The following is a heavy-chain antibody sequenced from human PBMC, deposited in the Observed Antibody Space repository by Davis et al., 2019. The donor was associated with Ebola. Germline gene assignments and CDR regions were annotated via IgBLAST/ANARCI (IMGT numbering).Heavy chain of an antibody. CDR3: AKHGSTSCYAGVCYFDW. CDR2: ISGSGGST. V-gene: IGHV3-23*01. CDR1: GFTFSSYA. D-gene: IGHD2-2*01. Sequence: GESLKISCAVSGFTFSSYAMNWVRQAPGKGLEWVSAISGSGGSTYYADSVKGRFTISRDNSKNTLYLQMKSLRAEDTAIYYCAKHGSTSCYAGVCYFDWWGQGTLVTVPS. J-gene: IGHJ4*02.